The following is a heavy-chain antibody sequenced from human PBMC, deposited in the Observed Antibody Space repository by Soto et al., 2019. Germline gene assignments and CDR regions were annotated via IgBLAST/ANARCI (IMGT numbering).Heavy chain of an antibody. CDR3: SXELRRGITMVLGSPSGWFDP. CDR1: GGAISSYY. V-gene: IGHV4-59*01. CDR2: IYYIFST. Sequence: PSETLSLTCTVSGGAISSYYWIWIRQPPVNGLEFIGYIYYIFSTNYNPSLKSRFTISLYTSKNHFSLKLISFTAAYTSVYYFSXELRRGITMVLGSPSGWFDPWGQGTLVTFSS. D-gene: IGHD3-10*01. J-gene: IGHJ5*02.